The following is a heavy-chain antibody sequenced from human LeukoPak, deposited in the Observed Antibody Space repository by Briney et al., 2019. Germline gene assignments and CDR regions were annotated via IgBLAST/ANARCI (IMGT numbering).Heavy chain of an antibody. J-gene: IGHJ4*02. CDR1: GMTFSSNV. V-gene: IGHV3-23*01. CDR3: AKATYYYGSGSYSGNRYYFEY. CDR2: ISGSGVST. D-gene: IGHD3-10*01. Sequence: GGSLRLSCTTSGMTFSSNVMSWARQAPGKGLEWVSAISGSGVSTYYADSVKGRFTISRDNSKSTLYLQMNSLRAEDTAVYYCAKATYYYGSGSYSGNRYYFEYWGQGTLVTVSS.